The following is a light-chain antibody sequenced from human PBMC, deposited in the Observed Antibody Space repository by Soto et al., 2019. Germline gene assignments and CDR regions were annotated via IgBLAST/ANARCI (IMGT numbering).Light chain of an antibody. CDR3: KQYGSSPLFT. Sequence: EIVLTQSTGTLSLSPGERATLSCRASQSVSSSYLAWYQQKPGQAPRLLIYGASSRATGIPDRFSGSGSGRDFTLPISRLEPEEFAVYYCKQYGSSPLFTFGPGTKVDIK. CDR2: GAS. J-gene: IGKJ3*01. CDR1: QSVSSSY. V-gene: IGKV3-20*01.